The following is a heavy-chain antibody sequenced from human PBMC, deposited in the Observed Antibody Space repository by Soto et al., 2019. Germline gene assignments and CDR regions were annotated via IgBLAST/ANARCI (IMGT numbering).Heavy chain of an antibody. J-gene: IGHJ4*02. V-gene: IGHV1-18*04. Sequence: ASVKVSCKTSGFTFTSYPFSWVRQAPGQGLEWLAWVHPYEGTTKVAHQFRDRLTVTTDTSAATVFMEPTRLTSDDTAAYFCAREYYSTTTWIDYWGQGPLVTVSS. CDR2: VHPYEGTT. D-gene: IGHD2-15*01. CDR3: AREYYSTTTWIDY. CDR1: GFTFTSYP.